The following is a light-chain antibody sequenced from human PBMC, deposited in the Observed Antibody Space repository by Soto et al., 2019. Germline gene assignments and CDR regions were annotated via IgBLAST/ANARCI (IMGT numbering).Light chain of an antibody. V-gene: IGKV3-20*01. CDR2: GAS. CDR1: QSVSSSY. CDR3: QQYGSSRWT. J-gene: IGKJ1*01. Sequence: EIVLTQSPGTLSLSPGERATISCRASQSVSSSYLAWYQQNRGQAPRLLIYGASSRAPGIPDRFGGSGSGTVFTLTISRLEPEDFAVYYCQQYGSSRWTFGQGTKVDIK.